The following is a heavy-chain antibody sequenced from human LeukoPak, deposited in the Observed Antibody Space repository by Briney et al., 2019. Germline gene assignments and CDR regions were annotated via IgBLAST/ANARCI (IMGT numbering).Heavy chain of an antibody. CDR1: GGSISSYY. D-gene: IGHD6-13*01. Sequence: SETLSLTCTVSGGSISSYYWSWIRQPPGKGLEWIGYIYYSGSTNYNPSLKSRVTISVDTSKNQFSLKLSSVTAADTAVYYCARLGLQAAARNYYYGMDVWGQGTTVTVSS. CDR3: ARLGLQAAARNYYYGMDV. V-gene: IGHV4-59*08. J-gene: IGHJ6*02. CDR2: IYYSGST.